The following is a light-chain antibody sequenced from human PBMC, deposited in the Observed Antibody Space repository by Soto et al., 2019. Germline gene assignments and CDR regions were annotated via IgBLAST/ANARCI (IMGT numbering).Light chain of an antibody. J-gene: IGLJ2*01. Sequence: SYELPQPPSVSVAPGQTARVTCGGSNTGRKSVHWYQQKPGQAPVVVVYDDRDRPSGIPERFSGSNSGNTATLTISRVEAGDEADYYCQLWDSNSDHVVFXGGTQMTVL. CDR1: NTGRKS. CDR2: DDR. CDR3: QLWDSNSDHVV. V-gene: IGLV3-21*02.